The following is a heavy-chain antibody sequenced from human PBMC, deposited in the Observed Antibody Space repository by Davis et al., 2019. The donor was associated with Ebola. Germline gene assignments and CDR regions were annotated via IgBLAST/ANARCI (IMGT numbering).Heavy chain of an antibody. J-gene: IGHJ3*02. V-gene: IGHV1-24*01. CDR3: ARDPHVDAFDI. CDR1: GYTLTELS. Sequence: ASVKVSCKVSGYTLTELSMHWVRQAPGKGLEWMGGFDPEDGETIYAQKFQGRVTMTRDTSTSTVYMELSSLRSEDTAVYYCARDPHVDAFDIWGQGTMVTVSS. CDR2: FDPEDGET.